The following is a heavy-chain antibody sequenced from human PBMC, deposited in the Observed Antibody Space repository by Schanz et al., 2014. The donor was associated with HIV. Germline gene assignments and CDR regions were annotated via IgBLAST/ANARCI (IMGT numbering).Heavy chain of an antibody. CDR1: GFTFSSYA. V-gene: IGHV3-23*01. J-gene: IGHJ4*02. CDR2: ISGSGGST. D-gene: IGHD3-10*01. CDR3: ARLRGFLWFGDHPYSFDY. Sequence: EVQLLESGGGLVQPGGSLRLSCAASGFTFSSYAMSWVRQAPGKGLEWVSAISGSGGSTYYADSVKGRFTISRDNAKNSLFLQMNSLRAEDTAVYYCARLRGFLWFGDHPYSFDYWGQGTLVTVSS.